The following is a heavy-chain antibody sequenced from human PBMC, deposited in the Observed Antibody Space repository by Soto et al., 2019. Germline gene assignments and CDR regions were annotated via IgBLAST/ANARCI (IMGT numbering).Heavy chain of an antibody. CDR2: IKSKTDGGTT. V-gene: IGHV3-15*07. J-gene: IGHJ6*02. D-gene: IGHD2-15*01. Sequence: EVQLVESGGGLVKPGGSLRLSCAAYGFTFSNAWMNWVRQAPGKGLEWVGRIKSKTDGGTTDYAAPVKGRFTISRDDSKNTLYLQMNSLKTEDTAVYYCTTGRYCSGGSCYYYYGMDVWGQGTTVTVSS. CDR3: TTGRYCSGGSCYYYYGMDV. CDR1: GFTFSNAW.